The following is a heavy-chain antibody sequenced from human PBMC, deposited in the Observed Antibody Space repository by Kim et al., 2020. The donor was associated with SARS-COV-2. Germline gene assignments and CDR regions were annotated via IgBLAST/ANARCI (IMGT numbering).Heavy chain of an antibody. CDR1: GFSFSGSA. V-gene: IGHV3-73*01. CDR3: TGHIAVAGTVGNY. D-gene: IGHD6-19*01. Sequence: GGSLRLSCAASGFSFSGSAMHWVRQASGKGLEWVGRIRSKANSYATAYAASVKGRFTISRDDSKNTAYLQMNSLKTEDTAVYYCTGHIAVAGTVGNYWGQGTLVTVSS. CDR2: IRSKANSYAT. J-gene: IGHJ4*02.